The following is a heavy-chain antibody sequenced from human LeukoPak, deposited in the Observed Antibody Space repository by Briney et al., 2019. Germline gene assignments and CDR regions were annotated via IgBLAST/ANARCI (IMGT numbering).Heavy chain of an antibody. J-gene: IGHJ4*02. Sequence: GASVNVSCKASGHTFTGYYMHWVRQASGQGLECMGWINPNSGGTNYAQKFQGRVTMTRDTSISTAYIELRGLRSDDTAIYYCAREAVAGTTNFDYWGQGTLVTVSS. D-gene: IGHD6-19*01. V-gene: IGHV1-2*02. CDR1: GHTFTGYY. CDR3: AREAVAGTTNFDY. CDR2: INPNSGGT.